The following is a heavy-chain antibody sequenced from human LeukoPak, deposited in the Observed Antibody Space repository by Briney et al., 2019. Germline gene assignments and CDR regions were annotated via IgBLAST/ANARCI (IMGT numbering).Heavy chain of an antibody. V-gene: IGHV3-74*01. Sequence: GGSLRLSCAASGFTFSRYWMHWVRQAPGEGLVWVSRMNSDGSNTNYADSVKGRFTISRDDAKNTLYLQMNSLRADDTAVYYCARDICSGIGCYPRAPFDYWGQGTLVTVSS. CDR1: GFTFSRYW. D-gene: IGHD2-15*01. CDR3: ARDICSGIGCYPRAPFDY. J-gene: IGHJ4*02. CDR2: MNSDGSNT.